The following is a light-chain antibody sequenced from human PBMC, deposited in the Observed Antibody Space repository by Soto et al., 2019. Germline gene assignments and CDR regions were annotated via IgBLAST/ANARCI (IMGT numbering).Light chain of an antibody. V-gene: IGKV2-28*01. CDR1: QSLLHRNGYNY. CDR3: MQALQSPLYT. Sequence: DIVMTQSPLSLPVTPGEPASISCRSSQSLLHRNGYNYLDWYLQKPGQSPQLLIYLGSNRASGVPDRFSRSGSGTDFTLKISRVEAEDVGVYYCMQALQSPLYTFGQGTKLEIK. J-gene: IGKJ2*01. CDR2: LGS.